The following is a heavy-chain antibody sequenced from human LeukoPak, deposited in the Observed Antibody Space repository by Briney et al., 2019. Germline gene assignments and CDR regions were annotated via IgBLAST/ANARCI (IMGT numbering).Heavy chain of an antibody. CDR1: GFTFSRSW. V-gene: IGHV3-7*01. Sequence: GGSLRLSCGAFGFTFSRSWMSWVRQAPGKWLEWVANIKQDESETYYVDSVKGRFTVSRDNTKNSLYLQMDSLRAEDTAVYYCARISTAVAGADYWGQGTLVTLSS. J-gene: IGHJ4*02. CDR2: IKQDESET. D-gene: IGHD6-19*01. CDR3: ARISTAVAGADY.